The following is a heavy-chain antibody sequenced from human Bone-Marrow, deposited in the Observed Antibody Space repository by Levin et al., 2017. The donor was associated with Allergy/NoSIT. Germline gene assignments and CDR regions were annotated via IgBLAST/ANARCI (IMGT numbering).Heavy chain of an antibody. CDR3: ARAFTGTLFDY. Sequence: SQTLSLTCTVSGASITNYYWSWIRQSPGKGLEWIGSIYYSGNTNYNPSLQSRVSMSIGASKTQFSLWLTSVTDADTAVYYCARAFTGTLFDYWGQGTLVTVSS. CDR2: IYYSGNT. V-gene: IGHV4-59*01. J-gene: IGHJ4*02. D-gene: IGHD1-1*01. CDR1: GASITNYY.